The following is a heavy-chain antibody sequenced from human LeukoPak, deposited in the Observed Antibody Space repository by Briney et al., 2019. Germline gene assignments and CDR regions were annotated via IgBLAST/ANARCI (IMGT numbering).Heavy chain of an antibody. Sequence: PGGSLRLSCAASGFTFSSYWMSWVRQAPGKGLEWVANIKQDGSEKYYVDSVKGRFTISRDNAKNSLYLQMNSLRAEDTAVYYCARDAPYNWNSDYFDYWGQGTLVTVSS. CDR1: GFTFSSYW. CDR2: IKQDGSEK. D-gene: IGHD1-7*01. J-gene: IGHJ4*02. CDR3: ARDAPYNWNSDYFDY. V-gene: IGHV3-7*01.